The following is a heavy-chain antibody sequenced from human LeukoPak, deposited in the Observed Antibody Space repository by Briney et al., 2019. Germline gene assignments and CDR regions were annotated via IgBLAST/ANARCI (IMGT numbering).Heavy chain of an antibody. V-gene: IGHV3-21*01. CDR3: AREGDIYCSGGSCHPPDY. Sequence: GGSLRLSCAASGFTFSSYSMNWVRQAPGKGLEWVSSISSSSSYIYYADSVKGRFTISRDNAENSLYLQMNSLRAEDTAVYYCAREGDIYCSGGSCHPPDYWGQGTLVTVSS. CDR1: GFTFSSYS. J-gene: IGHJ4*02. CDR2: ISSSSSYI. D-gene: IGHD2-15*01.